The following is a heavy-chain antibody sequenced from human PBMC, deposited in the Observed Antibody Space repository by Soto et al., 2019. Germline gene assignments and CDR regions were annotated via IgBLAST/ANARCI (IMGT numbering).Heavy chain of an antibody. V-gene: IGHV1-69*02. Sequence: QVQLVQSGAEVKKPGSSVKVSCKASGGTFSSYTISWVRQAPGQGLEWMGRIIPILGIANDAQKFQGRVKITADKATSTAYMELSSLRSEDTAVYYCARQSDYGDYWFDPWGQGTLVTVSS. CDR2: IIPILGIA. CDR3: ARQSDYGDYWFDP. J-gene: IGHJ5*02. D-gene: IGHD4-17*01. CDR1: GGTFSSYT.